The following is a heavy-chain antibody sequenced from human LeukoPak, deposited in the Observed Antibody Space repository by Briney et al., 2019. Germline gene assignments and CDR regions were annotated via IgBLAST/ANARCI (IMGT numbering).Heavy chain of an antibody. D-gene: IGHD5-12*01. CDR1: GYTFTGYY. Sequence: ASVKVSCKASGYTFTGYYMHWMRQAPGQGLEWMGWINPNSGGTNYAQKFQGRVTMTRDTSISTAYMELSRLRSDDAAVYYCARGSIVATSWFDPWGQGTLVTVSS. V-gene: IGHV1-2*02. CDR2: INPNSGGT. J-gene: IGHJ5*02. CDR3: ARGSIVATSWFDP.